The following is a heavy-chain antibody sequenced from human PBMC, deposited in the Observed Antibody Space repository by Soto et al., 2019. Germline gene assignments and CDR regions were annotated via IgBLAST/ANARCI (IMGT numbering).Heavy chain of an antibody. CDR2: INSDGSST. CDR3: ARDRWGGGRDVDG. D-gene: IGHD3-10*01. CDR1: GFTFSTYW. V-gene: IGHV3-74*01. Sequence: EVQLVESGGGLVQPGGSLRLSCAASGFTFSTYWIHWVRQAPGKGLVWVSRINSDGSSTNYADSVKGRFTISRDNAKNTLFLQRNSLRAEDTAVYYCARDRWGGGRDVDGWGQGTTVTVSS. J-gene: IGHJ6*02.